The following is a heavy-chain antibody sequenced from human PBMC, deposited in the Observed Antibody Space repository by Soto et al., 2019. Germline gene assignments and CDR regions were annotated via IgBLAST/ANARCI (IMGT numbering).Heavy chain of an antibody. CDR3: ARHNWNVDY. CDR2: IYHSGST. J-gene: IGHJ4*02. V-gene: IGHV4-30-2*05. CDR1: GGSISSGGYS. D-gene: IGHD1-20*01. Sequence: SETLSLTCAVSGGSISSGGYSWSWIRQPPGKGLEWIGYIYHSGSTYYNPSLKSRVTISVDTSKNQFSLKLSSVTAADTAVHYCARHNWNVDYWGQGTLVTVSS.